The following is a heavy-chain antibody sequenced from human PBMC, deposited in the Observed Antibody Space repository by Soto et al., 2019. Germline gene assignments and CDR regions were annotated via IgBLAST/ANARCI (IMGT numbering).Heavy chain of an antibody. V-gene: IGHV3-23*01. Sequence: EVQLLESGGGLVEPGGSLRLSCAASGFSFSTSAMNWVRQAPGKGLEWISCISASGRSTYYADSVNGRFNISRDNSKNTLYLEMNSLRADDTAVYHCAKGSSRSWTYFYSYYMDVWGKGTTVTVSS. CDR3: AKGSSRSWTYFYSYYMDV. D-gene: IGHD1-26*01. CDR2: ISASGRST. J-gene: IGHJ6*03. CDR1: GFSFSTSA.